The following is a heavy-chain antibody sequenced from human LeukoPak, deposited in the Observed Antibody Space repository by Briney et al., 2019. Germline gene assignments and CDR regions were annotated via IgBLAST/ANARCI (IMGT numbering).Heavy chain of an antibody. Sequence: PSETLSLTCAVYGGSFSGYYWSWIRQPAGKGLEWIGRIYTSGSTNYNPSLKSRVTMSVDTSKNQFSLKLSSVTAADTAVYYCASGYQFGELYYFDYWGQGTLVTVSS. CDR3: ASGYQFGELYYFDY. CDR1: GGSFSGYY. V-gene: IGHV4-59*10. J-gene: IGHJ4*02. D-gene: IGHD3-10*01. CDR2: IYTSGST.